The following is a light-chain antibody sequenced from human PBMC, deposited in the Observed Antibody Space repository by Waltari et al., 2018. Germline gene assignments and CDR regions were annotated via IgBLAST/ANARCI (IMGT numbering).Light chain of an antibody. CDR3: AAWDDSLSGRV. V-gene: IGLV1-47*01. CDR2: RNT. J-gene: IGLJ3*02. Sequence: QSVLTQPPSASGTPGQRVTISCSGSRSNIGSNYVYWYQQLPGTAPKLLIYRNTQLPSGVPDRFSRSKSGTAASLCISGLRSEDEADYYCAAWDDSLSGRVFGGGTKVTVL. CDR1: RSNIGSNY.